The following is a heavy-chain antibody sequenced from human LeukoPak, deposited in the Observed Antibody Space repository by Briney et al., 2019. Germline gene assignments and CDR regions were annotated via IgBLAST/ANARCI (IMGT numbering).Heavy chain of an antibody. D-gene: IGHD1-26*01. Sequence: PGGSLRLSCAASGFTFSSYWMHWVRQAPGKGLVWVSRINGDGSSTSYADSVKGRFTISRDNAQNSLYLQMNSLRAEDTAVYYCARGPWELLQGAFDIWGQGTMVTVSS. CDR2: INGDGSST. CDR3: ARGPWELLQGAFDI. CDR1: GFTFSSYW. V-gene: IGHV3-74*01. J-gene: IGHJ3*02.